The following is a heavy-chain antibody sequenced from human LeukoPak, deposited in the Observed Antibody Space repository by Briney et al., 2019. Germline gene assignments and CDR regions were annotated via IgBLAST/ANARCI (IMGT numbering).Heavy chain of an antibody. D-gene: IGHD5-12*01. Sequence: SETLSLTCAVYGGSFSGYYWSWIRQPPGKGLEWIGEINHSGSTNYNPSLKSRVTISVDTSKNQFSLKLSSVTAADTAVYYCARGYGEYSGYDYVFYFDYWGQGTLVTVSS. CDR1: GGSFSGYY. J-gene: IGHJ4*02. V-gene: IGHV4-34*01. CDR2: INHSGST. CDR3: ARGYGEYSGYDYVFYFDY.